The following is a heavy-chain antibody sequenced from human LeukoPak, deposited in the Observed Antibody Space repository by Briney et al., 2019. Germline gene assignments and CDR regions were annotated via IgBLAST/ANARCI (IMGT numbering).Heavy chain of an antibody. CDR2: IFYTGST. D-gene: IGHD2-15*01. CDR3: ASFYSGGWYGWFDP. Sequence: PSETLSLTCTLSGGSMTGYYWSWIRQSPGKGLEWLGHIFYTGSTNYSPSLEGRVSMSIDTAKRQFSLKLKSVTTADTAVYFCASFYSGGWYGWFDPWGQGTLVIVSS. J-gene: IGHJ5*02. CDR1: GGSMTGYY. V-gene: IGHV4-59*01.